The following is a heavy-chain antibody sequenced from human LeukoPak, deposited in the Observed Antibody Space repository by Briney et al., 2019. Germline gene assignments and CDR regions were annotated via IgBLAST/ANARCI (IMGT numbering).Heavy chain of an antibody. J-gene: IGHJ6*03. CDR3: AREGSGGRYYYYMDV. V-gene: IGHV1-69*04. CDR1: GGTFSSYT. Sequence: SVKVSCKASGGTFSSYTISWVRQAPGQGLEWMGRIIPILGIANYAQKFQGRVTITGDKSTSTAYMELSSLRSEDTAVYYCAREGSGGRYYYYMDVWGKGTTVTVSS. D-gene: IGHD3-16*01. CDR2: IIPILGIA.